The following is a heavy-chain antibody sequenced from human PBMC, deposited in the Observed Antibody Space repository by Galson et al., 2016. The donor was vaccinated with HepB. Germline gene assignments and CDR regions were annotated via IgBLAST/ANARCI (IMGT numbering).Heavy chain of an antibody. V-gene: IGHV3-23*01. J-gene: IGHJ3*02. CDR3: AREGPHSAFDI. CDR2: ISRSGGST. CDR1: GFTFSNYG. Sequence: SLRLSCAASGFTFSNYGMTWVRQAPGKGLEVVSSISRSGGSTDYADSVKGRFTISRDNSKNTLSLQMNSLRAEDTGVYYCAREGPHSAFDIWGQGTMVTVSS.